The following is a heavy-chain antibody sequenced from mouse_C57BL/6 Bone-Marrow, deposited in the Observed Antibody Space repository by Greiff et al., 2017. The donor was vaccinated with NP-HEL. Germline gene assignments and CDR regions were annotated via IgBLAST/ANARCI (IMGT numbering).Heavy chain of an antibody. V-gene: IGHV1-26*01. J-gene: IGHJ3*01. Sequence: VQLQQSGPELVKPGASVKISCKASGYTFTDYYMNWVKQSHGKSLEWIGDINPNNGGTSYNQKFKGKATLTVDKSSSTAYMELRSLTSEDSAVYYCARPGGSSYGFAYWGQGTLVTVSA. CDR2: INPNNGGT. D-gene: IGHD1-1*01. CDR3: ARPGGSSYGFAY. CDR1: GYTFTDYY.